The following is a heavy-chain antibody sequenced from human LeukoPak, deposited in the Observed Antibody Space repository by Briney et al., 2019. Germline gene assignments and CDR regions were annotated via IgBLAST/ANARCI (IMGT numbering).Heavy chain of an antibody. D-gene: IGHD2-15*01. CDR1: GGSISSYY. CDR3: ARAGCSGGSCYQSRGAFDI. V-gene: IGHV4-59*12. Sequence: PSETLSLTCTVSGGSISSYYWSWIRQPPGKGLEWIGYIYYSGSTKYNPSLKSRVTISVDTSKNQFSLKLTSVTAADTAVYYCARAGCSGGSCYQSRGAFDIWGQGTMVTVSS. J-gene: IGHJ3*02. CDR2: IYYSGST.